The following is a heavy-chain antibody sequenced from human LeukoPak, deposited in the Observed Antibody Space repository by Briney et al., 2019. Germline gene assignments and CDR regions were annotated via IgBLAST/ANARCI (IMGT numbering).Heavy chain of an antibody. Sequence: GGSLRLSYAASGFTFSSYSMNWVRQAPGKGLEWVSSISSSGSYIYYADSVKGRFTISRDNAKNSLYLQMNSLRAEDTAVYYCARVRGSYFPVFDYWGQGTLVTVSS. D-gene: IGHD1-26*01. CDR2: ISSSGSYI. J-gene: IGHJ4*02. CDR1: GFTFSSYS. CDR3: ARVRGSYFPVFDY. V-gene: IGHV3-21*01.